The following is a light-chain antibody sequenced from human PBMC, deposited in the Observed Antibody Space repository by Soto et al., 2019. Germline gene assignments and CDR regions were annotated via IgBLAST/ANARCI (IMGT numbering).Light chain of an antibody. Sequence: DLQMAQTPSTLSASVGARITRTCPASQSISSWLAWYQQKPGTDPNLLIYDASSLESGVPSRFIAIGSGTEFPLSVRSMQPDDSATDDCQQYNSYLTFFLGTRLEIK. V-gene: IGKV1-5*01. CDR3: QQYNSYLT. CDR1: QSISSW. J-gene: IGKJ5*01. CDR2: DAS.